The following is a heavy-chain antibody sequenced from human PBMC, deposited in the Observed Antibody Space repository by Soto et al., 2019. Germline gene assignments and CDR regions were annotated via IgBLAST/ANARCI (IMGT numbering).Heavy chain of an antibody. J-gene: IGHJ4*02. D-gene: IGHD1-26*01. Sequence: HPGGSLRLSCAASGFTFSNYGMYWVRQAPGKGLEWVAVISYDGSNKYYADSVKGRFTISRDNSKNTLYLQMNRLRAEDTALYSSGKDYRGRLRLFGYWGQGTLVTVSS. CDR3: GKDYRGRLRLFGY. CDR1: GFTFSNYG. V-gene: IGHV3-30*18. CDR2: ISYDGSNK.